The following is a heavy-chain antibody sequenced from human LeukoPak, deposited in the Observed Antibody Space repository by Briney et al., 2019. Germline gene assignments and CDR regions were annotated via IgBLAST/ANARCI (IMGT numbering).Heavy chain of an antibody. Sequence: ASVKVSCKVSGYTLTELSMHWVRQAPGKGLEGMGGFDPEDGETIYAQKFQGRVTMIEDTSTDTAYMELSSLRSEDTSVYYCATDRLLRIAAAGILWYYWGQGTLVTVSS. J-gene: IGHJ4*02. D-gene: IGHD6-13*01. CDR2: FDPEDGET. CDR1: GYTLTELS. CDR3: ATDRLLRIAAAGILWYY. V-gene: IGHV1-24*01.